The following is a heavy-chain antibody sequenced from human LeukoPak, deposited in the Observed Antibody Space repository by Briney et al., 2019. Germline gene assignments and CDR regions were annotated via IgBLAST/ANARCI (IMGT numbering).Heavy chain of an antibody. CDR1: GGSISSYY. CDR3: ARQGSGRWFHLVAFDI. V-gene: IGHV4-59*01. J-gene: IGHJ3*02. CDR2: IYYSGST. Sequence: SETLSLACTVAGGSISSYYWSWIRQPPGKGLEWIGYIYYSGSTNYNPSLKSRVTISVDTSKNQFSLKLSSVTAADTAVYYCARQGSGRWFHLVAFDIWGQGTMVTVSS. D-gene: IGHD3-10*01.